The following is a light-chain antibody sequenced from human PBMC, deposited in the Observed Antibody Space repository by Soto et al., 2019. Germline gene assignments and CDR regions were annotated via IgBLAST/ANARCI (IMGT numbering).Light chain of an antibody. Sequence: QAVVTQEPSLTGSPGGTVTLTCGSSTEAVTSGNYHNGFQQKPGQAPRTLIYETSNKGSWAPARFSGSLHGGKAALTPSGAQPEDEAAYYCLVAYNGANWVFGGGTQLTVL. CDR2: ETS. V-gene: IGLV7-46*01. CDR3: LVAYNGANWV. CDR1: TEAVTSGNY. J-gene: IGLJ3*02.